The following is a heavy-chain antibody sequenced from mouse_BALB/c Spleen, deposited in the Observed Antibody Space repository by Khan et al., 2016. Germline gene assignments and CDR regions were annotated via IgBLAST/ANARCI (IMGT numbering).Heavy chain of an antibody. CDR1: GYTFTSYW. Sequence: QVQLQQPGAEVVKPGASVKLSCKASGYTFTSYWMHWVKQRPGQGLEWIGEIDPSDTYLYYNQKFQGQATLTVDKSSSTSYMQLSSLTSEDSAVYYCARVRLRYEYYAMDYWGQGTSVTVSS. J-gene: IGHJ4*01. CDR3: ARVRLRYEYYAMDY. D-gene: IGHD2-10*02. V-gene: IGHV1-69*02. CDR2: IDPSDTYL.